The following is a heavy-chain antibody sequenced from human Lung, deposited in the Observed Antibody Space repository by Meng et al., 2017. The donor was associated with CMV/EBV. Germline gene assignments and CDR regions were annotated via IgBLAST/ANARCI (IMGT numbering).Heavy chain of an antibody. CDR3: ARDLRNPPTSFGGVRTHVRYFDS. V-gene: IGHV3-15*01. D-gene: IGHD3-3*01. CDR1: GFTFSNAW. Sequence: GESXKISCSASGFTFSNAWMSWVRQAPGKGLEWVGRIKRKNDGGTTDYAAPVKGRFTIPRDDSKNTLYLQMNSLRAEDTAVYYCARDLRNPPTSFGGVRTHVRYFDSWXQGTLVTVSS. CDR2: IKRKNDGGTT. J-gene: IGHJ4*02.